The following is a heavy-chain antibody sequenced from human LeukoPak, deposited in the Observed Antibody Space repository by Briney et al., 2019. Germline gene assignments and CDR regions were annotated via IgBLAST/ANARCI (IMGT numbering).Heavy chain of an antibody. Sequence: GGSLRLSCAASGFTFSSYSMNWVRQAPGKGLEWVSSISSSSSYIYYADSVKGRFTISRDNAKNSLYLQMNSLRAEDTAVYYCAASSAVAGTRGVELLDWGQGTLVTVSS. D-gene: IGHD6-19*01. V-gene: IGHV3-21*01. CDR2: ISSSSSYI. CDR1: GFTFSSYS. CDR3: AASSAVAGTRGVELLD. J-gene: IGHJ4*02.